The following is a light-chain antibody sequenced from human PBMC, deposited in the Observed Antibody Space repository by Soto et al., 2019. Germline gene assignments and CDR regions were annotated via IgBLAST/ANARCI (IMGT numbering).Light chain of an antibody. Sequence: QSVLTQPPSGSGTPGPRVTISCSGSSSNIGIDNVTWYQQLPGTAPKLLSYSNNQRPTGVPVRFSGSKAGTSASLAISGLQSEDEADYYCAAWDDSLNGRDWVFGGGTKLTVL. J-gene: IGLJ3*02. CDR2: SNN. CDR1: SSNIGIDN. CDR3: AAWDDSLNGRDWV. V-gene: IGLV1-44*01.